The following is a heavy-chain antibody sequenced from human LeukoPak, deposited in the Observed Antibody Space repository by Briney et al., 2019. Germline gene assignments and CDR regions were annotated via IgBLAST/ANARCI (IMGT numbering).Heavy chain of an antibody. CDR3: ARLRAGFYFDY. CDR1: GFTFANYA. CDR2: ISGSGDST. Sequence: PGGSLRLSCAASGFTFANYAMNWVRQAPGKGLEWVSTISGSGDSTYYADSVKGRFTISRDNAINSLYLQMNSLRDEDTAVYYCARLRAGFYFDYWGQGTLVTVSP. D-gene: IGHD2-21*02. V-gene: IGHV3-23*01. J-gene: IGHJ4*02.